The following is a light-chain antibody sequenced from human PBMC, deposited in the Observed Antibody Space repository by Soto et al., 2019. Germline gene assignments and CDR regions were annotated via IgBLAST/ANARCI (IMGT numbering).Light chain of an antibody. CDR3: SAFTSRNTYV. CDR1: SSDVGGYSH. J-gene: IGLJ1*01. Sequence: QSVLTQPASVSGSPGQSISISCTGTSSDVGGYSHVSWYQQHPGKAPKVMIYDVSNRPSGVSSRFSGSKSGNTAFLTISGLQAEDVADFYCSAFTSRNTYVFGTGTKVTV. CDR2: DVS. V-gene: IGLV2-14*03.